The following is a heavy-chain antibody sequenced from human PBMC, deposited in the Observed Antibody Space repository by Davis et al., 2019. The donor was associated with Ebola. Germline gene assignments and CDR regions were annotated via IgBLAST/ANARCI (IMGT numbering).Heavy chain of an antibody. V-gene: IGHV6-1*01. Sequence: HSQTLSLTCAISGDSVSSGGWNWIRQSPSRGLEWLGRTYYNSKWYNDYALSVKSRLTINPDTSRNQLSLQLNSVTADDTAVYYCASFGWTSRGIEYWGQGILVTVSS. J-gene: IGHJ4*02. CDR1: GDSVSSGG. CDR3: ASFGWTSRGIEY. CDR2: TYYNSKWYN. D-gene: IGHD6-19*01.